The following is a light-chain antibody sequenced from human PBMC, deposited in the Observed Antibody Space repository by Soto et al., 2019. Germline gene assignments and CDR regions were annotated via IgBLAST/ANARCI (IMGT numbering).Light chain of an antibody. Sequence: EIVLTQSPGTLSLSPGERATISCRASQSVRSSYLAWYQQKPGQPPRLLIYDASSRATGIPDRFSGSWSETDFTLTISRLEPEDFAVYYCQHYGDSRTFGQGTKVDIK. V-gene: IGKV3-20*01. CDR1: QSVRSSY. CDR2: DAS. CDR3: QHYGDSRT. J-gene: IGKJ1*01.